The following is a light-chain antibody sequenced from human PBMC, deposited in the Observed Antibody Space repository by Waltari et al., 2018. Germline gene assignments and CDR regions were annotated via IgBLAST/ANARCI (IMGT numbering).Light chain of an antibody. CDR2: GAT. CDR3: CTFTSSGTWV. V-gene: IGLV2-23*01. Sequence: QSALTQPASVSGSPGQSITISCTSDVGNYHLVSWYQQRPGTAPKLKIYGATKRPSGVSDRFSCSKSVNTASLTISGLQAEDEADYYCCTFTSSGTWVFGGGTKLTVL. CDR1: SDVGNYHL. J-gene: IGLJ2*01.